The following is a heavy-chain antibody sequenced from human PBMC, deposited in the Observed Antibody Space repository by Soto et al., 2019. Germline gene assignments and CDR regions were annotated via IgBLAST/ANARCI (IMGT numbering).Heavy chain of an antibody. D-gene: IGHD3-22*01. CDR3: ARAGEYYDSSGYYYYY. CDR1: GGSISSSNW. J-gene: IGHJ4*02. CDR2: IYHSGST. Sequence: SETLSLTCAVSGGSISSSNWWSWVRQPPGKGLEWIGEIYHSGSTNYNPSLKSRVTISVDKSKNQFSLKLSSVTAADTAVYYCARAGEYYDSSGYYYYYWGQGTLVTVSS. V-gene: IGHV4-4*02.